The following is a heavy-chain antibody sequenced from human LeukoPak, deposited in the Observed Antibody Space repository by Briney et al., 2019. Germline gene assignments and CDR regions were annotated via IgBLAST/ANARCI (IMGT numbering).Heavy chain of an antibody. J-gene: IGHJ4*02. Sequence: GGSLRLSCAASGFTFDDYGMSWVRQAPGKGLEWVSGINWNGGSTGYADSVKGRFTISRDNAKNSLYLQMNSLRAEDMAVYYCARGTCSGTTCHHTYDYWGQGTLVTVSS. CDR2: INWNGGST. CDR3: ARGTCSGTTCHHTYDY. V-gene: IGHV3-20*04. CDR1: GFTFDDYG. D-gene: IGHD2-2*01.